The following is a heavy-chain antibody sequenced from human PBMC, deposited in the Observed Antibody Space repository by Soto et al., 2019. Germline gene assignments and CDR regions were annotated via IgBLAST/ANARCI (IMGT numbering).Heavy chain of an antibody. J-gene: IGHJ4*02. V-gene: IGHV4-34*01. CDR3: AREGRLSSGWYLDYYDY. Sequence: PSETLSLTCAGYGGPFSGYYWNWIRQPPGKGLEWIGETNYDGNTDYNPSLESRVTISVDRSKNQFSLRLSSVTAADTAVYYCAREGRLSSGWYLDYYDYWGQGTLVTVSS. D-gene: IGHD6-19*01. CDR2: TNYDGNT. CDR1: GGPFSGYY.